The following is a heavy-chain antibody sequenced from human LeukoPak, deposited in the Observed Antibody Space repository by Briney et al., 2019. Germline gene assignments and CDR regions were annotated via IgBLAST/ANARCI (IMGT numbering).Heavy chain of an antibody. Sequence: GGSLRLSCVASGFTFSDYYMTWIRQAPGKGLEWISFISSSGDSLYYAESVEGRFTISRDNAKDSVYLQMNSLRAEDTAVYYCAKPLTGTADFDYWGQGTLVTVSS. CDR2: ISSSGDSL. CDR1: GFTFSDYY. V-gene: IGHV3-11*01. D-gene: IGHD1-20*01. J-gene: IGHJ4*02. CDR3: AKPLTGTADFDY.